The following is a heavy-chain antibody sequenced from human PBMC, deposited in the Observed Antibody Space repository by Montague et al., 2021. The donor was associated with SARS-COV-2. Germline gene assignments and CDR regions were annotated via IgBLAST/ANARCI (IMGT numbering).Heavy chain of an antibody. D-gene: IGHD3-10*01. J-gene: IGHJ4*02. V-gene: IGHV4-61*01. CDR2: VYHTGST. Sequence: SETLSLTCSVSGVSISSGSYYWSWVRQPPGKGLEWIGYVYHTGSTNYNPSLKSRVTLSIDTSKNQLSLQLTSVAPEDTAVYYCTRAVWGVQDYWGQGSLVTVSS. CDR3: TRAVWGVQDY. CDR1: GVSISSGSYY.